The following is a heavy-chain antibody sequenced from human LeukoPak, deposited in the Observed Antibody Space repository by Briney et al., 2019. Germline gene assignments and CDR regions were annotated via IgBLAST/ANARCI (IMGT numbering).Heavy chain of an antibody. Sequence: PSETLSLTCTVSGGSISTSSYYWGWIRQPPGKGLEWIGSLYHTGSTYYNPSLKSRVNISVDTSKNQFCLKLNSVTAADTAVYYCARQADFALVEMATIMFDYWGQGTLVTVSS. CDR1: GGSISTSSYY. V-gene: IGHV4-39*01. CDR2: LYHTGST. D-gene: IGHD5-24*01. J-gene: IGHJ4*02. CDR3: ARQADFALVEMATIMFDY.